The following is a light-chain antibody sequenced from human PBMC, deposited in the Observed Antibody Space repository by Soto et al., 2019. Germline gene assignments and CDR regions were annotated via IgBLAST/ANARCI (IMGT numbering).Light chain of an antibody. J-gene: IGLJ2*01. V-gene: IGLV2-14*01. CDR3: TSYISSSTLVV. Sequence: QSVLTQPASVSGSPGQSITISCTATASDVGGYIYFSWYQQHPRKAPKLIIYEVNNRPSGVSNRFSGSKSGKTASLTISGLQAEDEADYYCTSYISSSTLVVFGGGTQLTVL. CDR2: EVN. CDR1: ASDVGGYIY.